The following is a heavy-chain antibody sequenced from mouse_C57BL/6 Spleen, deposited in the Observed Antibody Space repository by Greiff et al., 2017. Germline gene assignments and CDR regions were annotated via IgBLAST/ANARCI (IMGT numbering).Heavy chain of an antibody. V-gene: IGHV1-47*01. Sequence: VKLVESGAELVKPGASVKMSCKASGYTFTTYPIEWMKQNHGKSLEWIGNFHPYNDDTKYNEKFKGKATLTVEKSSSTVYLELSRLTSDDSAVYYCARSGDYEDYAMDDWGQGTSVTVSS. J-gene: IGHJ4*01. CDR1: GYTFTTYP. CDR2: FHPYNDDT. D-gene: IGHD2-4*01. CDR3: ARSGDYEDYAMDD.